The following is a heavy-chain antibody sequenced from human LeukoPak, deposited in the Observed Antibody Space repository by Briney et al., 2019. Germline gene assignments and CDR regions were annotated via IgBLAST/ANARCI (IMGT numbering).Heavy chain of an antibody. V-gene: IGHV3-48*04. CDR2: ISSSSSTI. D-gene: IGHD3-22*01. J-gene: IGHJ4*02. Sequence: GGSLRLSCAASGFTFSSYSMNWVRQAPGKGLEWVSYISSSSSTIYYADSVKGRFTISRDNAKNTLYLQMNSLRAEDTAVYYCARGSFRHYYDSSGYYYPLDYWGQGTLVTVSS. CDR3: ARGSFRHYYDSSGYYYPLDY. CDR1: GFTFSSYS.